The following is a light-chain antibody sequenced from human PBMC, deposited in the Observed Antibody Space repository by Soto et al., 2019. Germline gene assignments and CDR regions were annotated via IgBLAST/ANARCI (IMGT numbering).Light chain of an antibody. CDR1: LPISTY. V-gene: IGKV1-27*01. CDR2: AAT. CDR3: QQYNSSPLT. J-gene: IGKJ4*02. Sequence: DIQMTQSPSSLSSSVGDRVTITCRASLPISTYLDWYQQKPGKIPNLLIYAATTLQAGVPSRLSGSGSGTEFTLTISSLQPEDFATYYWQQYNSSPLTFGGGTKVEIK.